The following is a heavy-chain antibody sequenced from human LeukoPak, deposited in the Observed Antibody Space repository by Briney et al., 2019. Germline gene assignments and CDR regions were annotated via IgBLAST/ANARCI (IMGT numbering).Heavy chain of an antibody. D-gene: IGHD3-10*01. V-gene: IGHV1-3*01. CDR2: INAGNGNT. J-gene: IGHJ4*02. Sequence: GASVKVSCKASGYTFTSYYLHWVRQAPGQRLEWMGWINAGNGNTEYSQKFQGRVTITRDTSASTAYMKLSSLRSEDTAVYYCARDRGVTMVRGVIDSFDYWGQGALVTVSS. CDR3: ARDRGVTMVRGVIDSFDY. CDR1: GYTFTSYY.